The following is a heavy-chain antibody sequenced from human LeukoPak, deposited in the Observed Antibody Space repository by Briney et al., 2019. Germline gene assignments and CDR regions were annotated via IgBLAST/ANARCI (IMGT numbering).Heavy chain of an antibody. CDR3: GKYYYDSSGYFPFNAFDI. CDR2: ISYDGSNK. J-gene: IGHJ3*02. V-gene: IGHV3-30*18. Sequence: GGSLRVSCAASRFTFSSYGMHWVRQAPGKGLEWVAVISYDGSNKYYADSVKGRFTISRDNSKNTLYLQMNSLRAEDTVVYYCGKYYYDSSGYFPFNAFDIWGQGTMVTVSS. D-gene: IGHD3-22*01. CDR1: RFTFSSYG.